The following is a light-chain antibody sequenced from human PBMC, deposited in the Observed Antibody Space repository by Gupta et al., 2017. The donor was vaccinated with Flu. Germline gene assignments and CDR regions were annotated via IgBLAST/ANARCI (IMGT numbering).Light chain of an antibody. CDR3: QQYVHLPVT. J-gene: IGKJ4*01. Sequence: DILMTQSPSALSASVGDRVIITCQASQDIRRFLNWYQVKPGRAPKLLICDASSLETGVPARLSGSGFGTHFTLTISSLQPEDVATYYCQQYVHLPVTFGGGTKVEIK. CDR1: QDIRRF. V-gene: IGKV1-33*01. CDR2: DAS.